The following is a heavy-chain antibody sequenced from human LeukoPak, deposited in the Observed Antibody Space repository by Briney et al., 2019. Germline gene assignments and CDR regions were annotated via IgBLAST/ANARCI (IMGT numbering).Heavy chain of an antibody. Sequence: GGSLRLSCAASGFSLSNYWMNWVRQAPGKGLEWVANIKQDGSEKNYVGSVKGRFSISRDNAKNSLILQMNSLRDEDTAVYYCARGVWAPFDSWGQGTLVSVSS. CDR3: ARGVWAPFDS. V-gene: IGHV3-7*01. D-gene: IGHD7-27*01. J-gene: IGHJ4*02. CDR2: IKQDGSEK. CDR1: GFSLSNYW.